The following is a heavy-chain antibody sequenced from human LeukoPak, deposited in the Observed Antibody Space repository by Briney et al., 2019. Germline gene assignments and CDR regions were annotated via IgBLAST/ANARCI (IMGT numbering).Heavy chain of an antibody. J-gene: IGHJ6*02. D-gene: IGHD3-3*01. CDR1: GGTFSSYA. Sequence: SVKVSCKASGGTFSSYAISWVRQAPGQGLEWMGGIIPIFGTANYAQKFQGRVTITADESTSTACMELSSLRSEDTAVYYCAREAQPGNYDFWSGYYDRYYYYGMDVWGQGTTVTVSS. V-gene: IGHV1-69*13. CDR2: IIPIFGTA. CDR3: AREAQPGNYDFWSGYYDRYYYYGMDV.